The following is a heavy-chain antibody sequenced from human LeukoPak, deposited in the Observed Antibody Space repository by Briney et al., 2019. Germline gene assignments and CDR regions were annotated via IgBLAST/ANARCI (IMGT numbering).Heavy chain of an antibody. CDR3: ARARYCSGGSCRGNDAFDI. CDR2: IWYDGSNK. J-gene: IGHJ3*02. CDR1: GFTFSSYG. D-gene: IGHD2-15*01. Sequence: PGRSLRLSCAASGFTFSSYGMHWVRQAPGKGLEWVAVIWYDGSNKYYADSVKGRFTISRDNSKNTLYLQMNSLRAEDTAVYYCARARYCSGGSCRGNDAFDIWGQGTMVTVSS. V-gene: IGHV3-33*01.